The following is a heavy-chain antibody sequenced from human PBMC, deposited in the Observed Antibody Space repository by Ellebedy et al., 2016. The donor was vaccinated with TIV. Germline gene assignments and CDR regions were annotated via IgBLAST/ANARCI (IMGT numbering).Heavy chain of an antibody. V-gene: IGHV4-31*03. CDR2: IYYSGST. CDR1: GGFIKSGGHY. Sequence: SETLSLTXTVSGGFIKSGGHYWSWIRQPPGRGLEWIGNIYYSGSTYYNPSLRSRLTISVDTSKNHFSLRLRSVTAADTAVYYCARALWSHVSGSYYADYWGQGTLVTVSS. CDR3: ARALWSHVSGSYYADY. D-gene: IGHD3-10*01. J-gene: IGHJ4*02.